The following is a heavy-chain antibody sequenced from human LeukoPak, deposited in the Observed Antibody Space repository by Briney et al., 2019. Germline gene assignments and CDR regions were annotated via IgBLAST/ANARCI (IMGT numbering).Heavy chain of an antibody. CDR1: RGTFSNYA. J-gene: IGHJ4*02. CDR2: ISPMLGTT. V-gene: IGHV1-69*13. D-gene: IGHD2-15*01. Sequence: SVKVSCKASRGTFSNYAVSWVRQAPGQGLEWMGGISPMLGTTNYAQRFQDRVTITADESTNTAYMELSSLRSEDTAVYYCARRGGYCSGGTCYYDYWGQGTLVTVSS. CDR3: ARRGGYCSGGTCYYDY.